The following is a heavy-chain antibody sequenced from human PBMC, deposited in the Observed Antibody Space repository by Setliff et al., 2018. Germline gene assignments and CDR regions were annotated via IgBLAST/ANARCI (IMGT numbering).Heavy chain of an antibody. CDR3: VTSTIIIYYFDF. J-gene: IGHJ4*02. V-gene: IGHV3-23*01. CDR1: GFTFKTYA. D-gene: IGHD3-10*01. CDR2: ITGGGGDR. Sequence: GGSLRLSCAASGFTFKTYAMSWVRQAPGKGLEWVSSITGGGGDRDYADSVKGRFTISRDNSKNTLYLQMNSLRAEDTAVYYCVTSTIIIYYFDFWGQGTPVTVSS.